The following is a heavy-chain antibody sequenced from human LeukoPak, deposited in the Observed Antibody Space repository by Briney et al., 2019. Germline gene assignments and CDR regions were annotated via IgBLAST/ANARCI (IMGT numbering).Heavy chain of an antibody. CDR3: ARTGYSSSYRFTGDY. D-gene: IGHD6-13*01. J-gene: IGHJ4*02. V-gene: IGHV1-2*02. Sequence: ASVKVSCKASGYTFTGYYMHWVRQAPGQGLEWMGWINPNSGGTKYAQKFQGRVTMTRDTSISTAYMELSRLRSDDTAVYYCARTGYSSSYRFTGDYWGQGTLVTVPS. CDR2: INPNSGGT. CDR1: GYTFTGYY.